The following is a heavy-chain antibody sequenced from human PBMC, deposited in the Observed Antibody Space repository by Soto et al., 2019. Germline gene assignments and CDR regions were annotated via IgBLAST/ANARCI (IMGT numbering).Heavy chain of an antibody. CDR1: GFTVSKNY. V-gene: IGHV3-53*01. Sequence: EVQLVESGGDLIQPGGSLRLSCAVSGFTVSKNYMSWVRQGPGTGLEWVSSIYTGGSTYYADSVKGRFTISRDDSKNTLFLQMNSLRADDTAVYYCARDTSGWKEGGFDYWGQGTLVTVSS. D-gene: IGHD6-19*01. J-gene: IGHJ4*02. CDR3: ARDTSGWKEGGFDY. CDR2: IYTGGST.